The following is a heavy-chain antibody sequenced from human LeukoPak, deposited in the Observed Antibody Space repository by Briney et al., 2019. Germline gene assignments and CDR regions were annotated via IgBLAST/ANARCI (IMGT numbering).Heavy chain of an antibody. CDR1: GYSFTNYW. D-gene: IGHD3-10*01. Sequence: GESLKISCKGSGYSFTNYWISWVRQMPGKGLEWMGRIDPSDSYTNYSPSFQGHVTISADKSISTAYLQWSSLKASDTAMYYCARGGSGSYYGYNWFDPWVHGTLVTVSS. CDR3: ARGGSGSYYGYNWFDP. J-gene: IGHJ5*02. CDR2: IDPSDSYT. V-gene: IGHV5-10-1*01.